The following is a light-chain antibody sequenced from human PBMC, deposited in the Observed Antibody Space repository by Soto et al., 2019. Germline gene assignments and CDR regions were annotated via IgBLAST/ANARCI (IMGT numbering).Light chain of an antibody. CDR3: QQNYSTPLA. J-gene: IGKJ4*01. CDR2: AAS. V-gene: IGKV1-39*01. CDR1: QTISTY. Sequence: DIQMTQSPSSLSASVGDRVTITCRASQTISTYLNWYQQKPGKAPNLLIYAASTLESGVPSRFSGNGSGTDFTLTISSLQLEDFATYYCQQNYSTPLAFGGGTKVDIK.